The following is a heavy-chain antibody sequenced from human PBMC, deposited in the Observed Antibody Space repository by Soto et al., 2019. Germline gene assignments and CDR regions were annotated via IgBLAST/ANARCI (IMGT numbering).Heavy chain of an antibody. CDR3: ARGRVLVATPTLYYFDY. Sequence: TLSLTCAVYGGSFSGYYWSWIRQPPGKGLEWIGEINHSGSTNYNPSLKSRVTISVDTSKNQFSLKLSSVTAADTAVYYCARGRVLVATPTLYYFDYWGQGTLVTVSS. D-gene: IGHD2-15*01. CDR1: GGSFSGYY. CDR2: INHSGST. V-gene: IGHV4-34*01. J-gene: IGHJ4*02.